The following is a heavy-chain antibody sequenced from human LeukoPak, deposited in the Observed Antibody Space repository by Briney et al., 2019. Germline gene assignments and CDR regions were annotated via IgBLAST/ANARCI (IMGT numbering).Heavy chain of an antibody. D-gene: IGHD3-9*01. V-gene: IGHV3-66*01. CDR2: IYSGGST. J-gene: IGHJ6*01. Sequence: GGSLRLSCAASGFTVSSNYMSWVRQAPGKGLEWVSVIYSGGSTYYADSVKGRFTISRDNSKNTLYLQMNSLRAEDTAVYYCARAGYYDILTGYYSYGMDVWGQGTTVTVSS. CDR3: ARAGYYDILTGYYSYGMDV. CDR1: GFTVSSNY.